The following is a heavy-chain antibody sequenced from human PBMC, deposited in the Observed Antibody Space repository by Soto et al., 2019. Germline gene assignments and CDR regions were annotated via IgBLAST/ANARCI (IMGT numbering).Heavy chain of an antibody. V-gene: IGHV4-31*03. D-gene: IGHD3-9*01. CDR1: GVSISSGGYY. CDR2: IYYSGST. J-gene: IGHJ4*02. CDR3: AREPYDILTGYYGGDGYFDY. Sequence: PSETLSLTCTVSGVSISSGGYYWSWIRQHPGKGLEWIGYIYYSGSTYYNPSLKSRVTISVDTSKNQFSLKLSSVTAADTAVYYCAREPYDILTGYYGGDGYFDYWGQGTLVTVSS.